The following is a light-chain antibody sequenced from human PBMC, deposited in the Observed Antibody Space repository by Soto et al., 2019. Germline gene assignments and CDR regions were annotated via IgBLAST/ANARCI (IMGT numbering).Light chain of an antibody. J-gene: IGLJ2*01. Sequence: QSALTQPPSVSGSHGQSITISCTGTRSDIGAYNFVSWYQQHPSEVPKLILYDVNVRPSGVSNRFSGSKSGNTASLTISGLQAEDEADYYCTSWTTSTTMIFGGGTKLTVL. CDR1: RSDIGAYNF. V-gene: IGLV2-14*03. CDR2: DVN. CDR3: TSWTTSTTMI.